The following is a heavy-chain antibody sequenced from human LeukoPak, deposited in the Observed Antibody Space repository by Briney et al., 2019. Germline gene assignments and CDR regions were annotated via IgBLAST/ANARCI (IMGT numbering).Heavy chain of an antibody. D-gene: IGHD2-8*01. Sequence: INAGNGNTKYSQKFQGRVTITRDTSATTAYMELSSLRSEDTAVYYCARTNLDCTNGVCYDYWGQGTLVTVSS. CDR3: ARTNLDCTNGVCYDY. V-gene: IGHV1-3*01. CDR2: INAGNGNT. J-gene: IGHJ4*02.